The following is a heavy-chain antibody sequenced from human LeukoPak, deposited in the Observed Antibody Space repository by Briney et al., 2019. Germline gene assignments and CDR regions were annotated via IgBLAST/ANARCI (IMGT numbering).Heavy chain of an antibody. D-gene: IGHD5-24*01. J-gene: IGHJ4*02. CDR1: GYDFTTYW. Sequence: GESLKISCKGSGYDFTTYWIGWVRQMPGKGLEWMGVIYPADSDTTYSPSFQGQVTISTDKSISTAYLQWSSLKATDTAIYYCARQRDGSIDYWGQGTLVTVSS. V-gene: IGHV5-51*01. CDR3: ARQRDGSIDY. CDR2: IYPADSDT.